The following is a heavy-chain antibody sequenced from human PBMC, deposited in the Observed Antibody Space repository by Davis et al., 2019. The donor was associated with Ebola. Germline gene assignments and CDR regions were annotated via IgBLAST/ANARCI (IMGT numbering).Heavy chain of an antibody. V-gene: IGHV4-34*01. CDR1: GGSFSDYF. CDR3: ASPHQIRDTSRFDS. CDR2: INQRRKT. J-gene: IGHJ4*02. Sequence: PSETLSLTCAISGGSFSDYFWSWIRLSPGKGLEWIGEINQRRKTFYNPALKSRVTMSVDTSKNQFSLKLNSVTAADTAVYYCASPHQIRDTSRFDSWGQGTQVTVSS.